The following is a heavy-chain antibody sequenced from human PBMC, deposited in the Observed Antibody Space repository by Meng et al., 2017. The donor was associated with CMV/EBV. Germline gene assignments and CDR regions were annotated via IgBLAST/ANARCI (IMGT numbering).Heavy chain of an antibody. Sequence: ASVTVSCKASGYTFTSYGISWVRQAPGQGLEWMGWISAYNGNTNYAQKLQGRVTMTTDTSTSTAYMELRSMRSEDTAVYYCAADYGDYSDYWGQGTLVTVSS. D-gene: IGHD4-17*01. CDR1: GYTFTSYG. CDR3: AADYGDYSDY. V-gene: IGHV1-18*01. J-gene: IGHJ4*02. CDR2: ISAYNGNT.